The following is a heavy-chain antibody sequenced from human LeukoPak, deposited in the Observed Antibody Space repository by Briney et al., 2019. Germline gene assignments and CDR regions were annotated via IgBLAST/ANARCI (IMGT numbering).Heavy chain of an antibody. CDR2: IYHSGST. CDR3: ARPKRGDAFDI. CDR1: GGSISSYY. V-gene: IGHV4-59*12. Sequence: PSETLSLTCTVSGGSISSYYWSWIRQPPGKGLEWIGYIYHSGSTYYNPSLKSRVTISVDRSKNQFSLKLSSVTAADTAVYYCARPKRGDAFDIWGQGTMVTVSS. J-gene: IGHJ3*02.